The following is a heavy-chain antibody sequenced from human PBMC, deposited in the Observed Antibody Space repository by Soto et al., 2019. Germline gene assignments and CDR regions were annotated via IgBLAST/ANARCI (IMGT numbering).Heavy chain of an antibody. J-gene: IGHJ4*02. D-gene: IGHD3-16*01. CDR1: GFTVSSNY. Sequence: GGSLRLSCAASGFTVSSNYMSWFRQAPGKGLEWVSVVYIGGNTYYAESVEDRFTISRDNFQNMLYLQMNSLRAEDTAVYYCAGSVGGGFDYWGQGTLVTVSS. V-gene: IGHV3-66*01. CDR2: VYIGGNT. CDR3: AGSVGGGFDY.